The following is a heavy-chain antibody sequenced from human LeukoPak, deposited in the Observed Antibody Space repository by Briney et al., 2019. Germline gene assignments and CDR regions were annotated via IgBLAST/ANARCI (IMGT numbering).Heavy chain of an antibody. J-gene: IGHJ6*03. V-gene: IGHV4-61*02. CDR1: GGSISSGSYY. CDR2: IYTSGST. CDR3: ARDEKVVVAATQLGTYYYYYYYMDV. Sequence: PSQTLSLTCTVSGGSISSGSYYWSWIRQPAGTGLEWIGRIYTSGSTNYNPSLKSRVTISVDTSKNQFSLKLSSVTAADTAVYYCARDEKVVVAATQLGTYYYYYYYMDVWGKGTTVTISS. D-gene: IGHD2-15*01.